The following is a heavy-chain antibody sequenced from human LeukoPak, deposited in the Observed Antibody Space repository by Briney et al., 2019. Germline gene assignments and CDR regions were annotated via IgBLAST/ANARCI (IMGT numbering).Heavy chain of an antibody. CDR1: GFTFDDYA. V-gene: IGHV3-43*02. CDR3: AKDYY. CDR2: IRADGITT. J-gene: IGHJ4*02. Sequence: GGSLRLSCAASGFTFDDYAMHWVRQAPGKGLEWVSLIRADGITTYYADSAKGRFTISRDSSKNSLYLQMNSLRTEDSALYYCAKDYYWGQGTLVTVSS.